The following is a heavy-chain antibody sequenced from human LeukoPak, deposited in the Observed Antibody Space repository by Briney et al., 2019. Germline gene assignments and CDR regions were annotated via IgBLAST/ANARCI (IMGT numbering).Heavy chain of an antibody. CDR3: ARKGRQPVDY. CDR1: GFTFSSYM. CDR2: IKQDGSEK. Sequence: PGGSLRLSCAASGFTFSSYMMNWVRQAPGKGLEWVANIKQDGSEKYYVDSVKGRFTISRDNAKNSLYLQMNSLRAEDTAVYYCARKGRQPVDYWGQGTLVTVSS. V-gene: IGHV3-7*03. D-gene: IGHD5-18*01. J-gene: IGHJ4*02.